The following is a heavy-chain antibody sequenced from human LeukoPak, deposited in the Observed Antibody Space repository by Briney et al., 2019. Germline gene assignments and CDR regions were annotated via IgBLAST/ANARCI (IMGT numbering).Heavy chain of an antibody. Sequence: SQTLSLTCTVSGGSISSGSYYWSWIRQPPGKGLEWIGYIYYSGSTNYNPSLKSRVTISVDTSKNQFSLKLSSVTAADTAVYYCARDPEEYYYDSSGYYSPRYFDLWGRGTLVTVSS. D-gene: IGHD3-22*01. CDR3: ARDPEEYYYDSSGYYSPRYFDL. J-gene: IGHJ2*01. V-gene: IGHV4-61*01. CDR1: GGSISSGSYY. CDR2: IYYSGST.